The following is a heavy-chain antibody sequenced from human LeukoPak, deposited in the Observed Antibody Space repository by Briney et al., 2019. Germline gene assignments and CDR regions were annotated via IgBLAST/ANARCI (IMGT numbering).Heavy chain of an antibody. D-gene: IGHD1-14*01. V-gene: IGHV3-23*01. Sequence: PGGTLRLSFSTSGFTFSTYGMSWVRPAPGKGLGWVSAVSGSGGSTYYADSVRGRFTISRDNSKNTLYLQMNSLRAEDTAVYYCVKKTPEGSFDYWGQGTLVTVSS. CDR2: VSGSGGST. CDR1: GFTFSTYG. CDR3: VKKTPEGSFDY. J-gene: IGHJ4*02.